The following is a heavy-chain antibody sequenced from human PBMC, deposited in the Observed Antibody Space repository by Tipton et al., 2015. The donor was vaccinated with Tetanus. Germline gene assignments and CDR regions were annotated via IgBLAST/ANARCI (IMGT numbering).Heavy chain of an antibody. Sequence: QMQLVQSGAEVKKPGASVKVSCRASGYTFTGHYIHWVRQAPGQGLEWVAWINPSRGGKDYAPKFQGRVTLTRDTSVNTAYMDLSGLFSDDTFLYFFSRSIVLLGFFWSAEPLDSWVQGSLVTVSS. D-gene: IGHD3-3*01. CDR2: INPSRGGK. CDR1: GYTFTGHY. V-gene: IGHV1-2*02. J-gene: IGHJ4*02. CDR3: SRSIVLLGFFWSAEPLDS.